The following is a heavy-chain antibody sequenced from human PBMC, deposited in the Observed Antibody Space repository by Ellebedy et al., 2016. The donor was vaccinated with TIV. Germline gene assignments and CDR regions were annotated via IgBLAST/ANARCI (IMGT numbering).Heavy chain of an antibody. Sequence: GESLKISCAASGFTFSTYPMNWVRQAPGKGLEWVSLISANGGTTYYADSVKGRFTISRDNSKNTLFLQMNNLRAEDTAVYFCARPSTGFAFDSWGQGTLVTVSS. CDR1: GFTFSTYP. CDR3: ARPSTGFAFDS. D-gene: IGHD2-8*02. CDR2: ISANGGTT. J-gene: IGHJ4*02. V-gene: IGHV3-23*01.